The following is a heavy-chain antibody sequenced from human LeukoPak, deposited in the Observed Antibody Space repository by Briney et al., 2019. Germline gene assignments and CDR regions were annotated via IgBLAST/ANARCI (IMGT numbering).Heavy chain of an antibody. D-gene: IGHD6-6*01. J-gene: IGHJ4*02. CDR2: IRYDGSNK. V-gene: IGHV3-30*02. CDR1: GFIFSNYA. Sequence: PGGSLRLSCAASGFIFSNYAMHWVRQAPGKGLEWVTFIRYDGSNKYYAESVKGRFTISRDNSKNTLYLQMNSLRAEDTAVYYCAEAIHSSPSGVVDYWGQGTLVTVSS. CDR3: AEAIHSSPSGVVDY.